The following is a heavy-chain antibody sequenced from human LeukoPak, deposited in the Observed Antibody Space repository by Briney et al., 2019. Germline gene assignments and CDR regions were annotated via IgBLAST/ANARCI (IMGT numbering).Heavy chain of an antibody. V-gene: IGHV3-7*01. CDR3: ARGARKGDDYGGFFDY. CDR1: GFTFSSYD. J-gene: IGHJ4*02. CDR2: IKQDGSEK. Sequence: GGSLRLSCAASGFTFSSYDMTWVRQAPGKGLEWVANIKQDGSEKYYVDSVKGRFTISRDNAKNSLYLQMNSLRAEDTAVYYCARGARKGDDYGGFFDYWGQGTLVTVSS. D-gene: IGHD4-23*01.